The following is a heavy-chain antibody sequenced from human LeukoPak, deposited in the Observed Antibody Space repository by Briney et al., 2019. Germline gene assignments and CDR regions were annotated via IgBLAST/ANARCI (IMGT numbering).Heavy chain of an antibody. CDR1: GFTFSIYG. CDR3: ARDVEVAGIRDS. CDR2: VSGSGGST. V-gene: IGHV3-23*01. J-gene: IGHJ4*02. Sequence: GGSLRLSCAVSGFTFSIYGMSWVRQAPGKGLEWVSAVSGSGGSTYYADSVKGRFIISRDNTDNSLYLQMNNLRADDTALYYCARDVEVAGIRDSWGQGTVVTVSS. D-gene: IGHD6-19*01.